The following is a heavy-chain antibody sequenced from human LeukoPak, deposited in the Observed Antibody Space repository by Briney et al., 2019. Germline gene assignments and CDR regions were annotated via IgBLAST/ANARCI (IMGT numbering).Heavy chain of an antibody. CDR3: ARLIDSSGLSSAEYFQH. V-gene: IGHV5-51*01. CDR2: IYPGDPDT. Sequence: GESLKISCKGSGYSFTSYWIGWVRQMPGKGLEWMGIIYPGDPDTRYSPSFQGQVTISADKSISTAYLQWSSLKASDTAMYYCARLIDSSGLSSAEYFQHWGQGTLVTVSS. D-gene: IGHD6-19*01. CDR1: GYSFTSYW. J-gene: IGHJ1*01.